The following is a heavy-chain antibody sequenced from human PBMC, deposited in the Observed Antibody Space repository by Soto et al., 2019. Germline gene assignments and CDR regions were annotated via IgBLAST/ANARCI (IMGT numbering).Heavy chain of an antibody. CDR3: AKEYPYSISPPFHY. CDR1: GFTFNDYA. J-gene: IGHJ4*02. Sequence: EVQLVESGGGLVQPGRSLRLSCAASGFTFNDYAMHWVRQAPGKGLEWVSGISWNSGSAAYADSVKGRFIISRDNAKKCLYLQMNSLRAEDTAFYYCAKEYPYSISPPFHYWGQGTLVTVSS. CDR2: ISWNSGSA. D-gene: IGHD6-6*01. V-gene: IGHV3-9*01.